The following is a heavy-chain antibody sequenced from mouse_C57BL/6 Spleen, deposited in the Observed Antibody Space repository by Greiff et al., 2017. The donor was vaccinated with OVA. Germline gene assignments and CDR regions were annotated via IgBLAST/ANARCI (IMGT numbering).Heavy chain of an antibody. CDR1: GFNIKDDY. D-gene: IGHD4-1*01. Sequence: EVQLQQSGAELVRPGASVKLSCTASGFNIKDDYMHWVKQRPEQGLEWIGWIDPENGDTEYASKFQGKATITADTSSNTAYLQLSSRTSEDTAVYYCTTLGFDYWGQGTTLTVSS. J-gene: IGHJ2*01. CDR3: TTLGFDY. V-gene: IGHV14-4*01. CDR2: IDPENGDT.